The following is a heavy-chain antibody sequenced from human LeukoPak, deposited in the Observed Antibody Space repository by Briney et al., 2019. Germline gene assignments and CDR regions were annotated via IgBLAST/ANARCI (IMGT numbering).Heavy chain of an antibody. Sequence: ASVKVSCKVSGYTLTELSMHWVRQAPGKGLEWMGGFDPEDGETIYAQKFQGRVTMTRDTSISTAYMELSSLESEDTAIYYCARGLGDYNTDWFPVSGYWGQGTLVTVSS. D-gene: IGHD3-9*01. CDR1: GYTLTELS. CDR3: ARGLGDYNTDWFPVSGY. J-gene: IGHJ4*02. CDR2: FDPEDGET. V-gene: IGHV1-24*01.